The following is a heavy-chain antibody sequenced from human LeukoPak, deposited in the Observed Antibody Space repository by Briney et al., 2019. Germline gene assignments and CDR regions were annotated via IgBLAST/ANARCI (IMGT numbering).Heavy chain of an antibody. D-gene: IGHD4-17*01. V-gene: IGHV1-69*06. Sequence: ASVKVSCKASGGTFSSYAISWVRQAPGQGLEWMGSIIPIFGTANYAQKFQGRVTITADKSTSTAYMELSSLRSEDTAVYYCARVEYGDYPNYYYVDVWGKGTTVTVSS. CDR3: ARVEYGDYPNYYYVDV. J-gene: IGHJ6*03. CDR2: IIPIFGTA. CDR1: GGTFSSYA.